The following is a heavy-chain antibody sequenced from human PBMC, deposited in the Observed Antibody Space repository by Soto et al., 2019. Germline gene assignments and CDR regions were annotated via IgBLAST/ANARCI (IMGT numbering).Heavy chain of an antibody. CDR3: ARYNWYFDL. V-gene: IGHV4-59*08. Sequence: QVQLQESGPGLVKPSETLSLTYTVPGGSISSYYWSWLRQPPGEGLEWIGYIYYSGTSNYNPSHKSRVTISVHRSKNQVSLKLGSVTAADAAVYDCARYNWYFDLWGRGTLVSVSS. CDR1: GGSISSYY. J-gene: IGHJ2*01. CDR2: IYYSGTS.